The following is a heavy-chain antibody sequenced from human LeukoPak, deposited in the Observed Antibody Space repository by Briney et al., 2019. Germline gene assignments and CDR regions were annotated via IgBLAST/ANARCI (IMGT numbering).Heavy chain of an antibody. CDR1: GGSISSYY. J-gene: IGHJ4*02. CDR3: ARVLADYKSSYHFEY. Sequence: SETLSLTCTVSGGSISSYYWSWIRQHPVKGLEWIGFIYYSGSTHYNPSLKSRVAISVDTSKNRFSLQMNSVTAADTAVYYCARVLADYKSSYHFEYWGQGTLVTVSS. V-gene: IGHV4-59*06. CDR2: IYYSGST. D-gene: IGHD4-11*01.